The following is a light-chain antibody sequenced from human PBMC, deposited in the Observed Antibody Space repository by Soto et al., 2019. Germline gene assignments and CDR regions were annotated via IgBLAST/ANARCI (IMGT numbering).Light chain of an antibody. CDR3: QQSYSTPLT. CDR2: AAS. Sequence: DIQMTQSPSSLSASVGDRVTITCRASQTISSYLNCYQHKPGKAPKVLIYAASSLQSGVPSRFSGSGSGTDFTITISRLQPEDFATYYCQQSYSTPLTFGGGTKVEIK. V-gene: IGKV1-39*01. CDR1: QTISSY. J-gene: IGKJ4*01.